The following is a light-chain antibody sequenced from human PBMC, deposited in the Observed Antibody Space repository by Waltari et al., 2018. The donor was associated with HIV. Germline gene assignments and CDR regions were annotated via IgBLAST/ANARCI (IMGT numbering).Light chain of an antibody. CDR2: KGT. Sequence: SYELTQPPSVSVSPGQTARITCSGDALPKQYAYWYHQTPGQAPVLVIYKGTERPSGIPERFSGSSSGTTVTLTISGVQAEDEADYYCQSADSSGTWVFGGGTKLTVL. J-gene: IGLJ3*02. CDR1: ALPKQY. V-gene: IGLV3-25*03. CDR3: QSADSSGTWV.